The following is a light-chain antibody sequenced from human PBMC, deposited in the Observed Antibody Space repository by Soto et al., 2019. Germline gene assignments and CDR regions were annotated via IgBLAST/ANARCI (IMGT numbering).Light chain of an antibody. CDR2: EVS. Sequence: QSVLTQPASLSGSPGQSITISCTGTSSDVGGYNYVSWYQQHPDKAPKLMIYEVSNRPSGVSNRFSGSKSGNTASLTISGLQAEDDGDYYCTSYTTSSTHWVFGGGTKLTVL. CDR3: TSYTTSSTHWV. V-gene: IGLV2-14*01. CDR1: SSDVGGYNY. J-gene: IGLJ3*02.